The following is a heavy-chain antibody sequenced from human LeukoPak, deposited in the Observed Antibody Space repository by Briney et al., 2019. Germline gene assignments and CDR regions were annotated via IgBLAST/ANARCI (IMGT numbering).Heavy chain of an antibody. CDR3: ARDMALDVFDI. CDR1: GVSISSSSDY. Sequence: PSETLSLTCTVSGVSISSSSDYWGWIRQSPGKGLEWIGTIYYSGRTYYSPSLKSRLTISFDTSKNQFSLHLASVTAADTAVYYCARDMALDVFDIWGQGAMVIVSS. CDR2: IYYSGRT. J-gene: IGHJ3*02. V-gene: IGHV4-39*07. D-gene: IGHD5-24*01.